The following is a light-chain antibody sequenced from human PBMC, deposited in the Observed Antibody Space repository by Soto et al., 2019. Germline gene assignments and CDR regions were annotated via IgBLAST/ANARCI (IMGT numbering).Light chain of an antibody. V-gene: IGLV2-14*01. CDR1: SSDVGAYNY. CDR2: DVS. CDR3: KSYTTTSTYV. J-gene: IGLJ1*01. Sequence: QSVLTQPASVSGSPGQSIAISCPGTSSDVGAYNYVSWYQQPPGKAPKLMIYDVSNRPSGVSDRFSGSKSGNTASLTIPGLQTEDEADYYCKSYTTTSTYVFGTGTKVTVL.